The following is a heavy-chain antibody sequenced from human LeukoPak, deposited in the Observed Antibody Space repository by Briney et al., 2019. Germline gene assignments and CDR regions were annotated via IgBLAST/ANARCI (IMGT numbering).Heavy chain of an antibody. J-gene: IGHJ4*02. V-gene: IGHV4-59*01. CDR3: ARAEEYYDFWSGYYTG. Sequence: SETLSLTCTVSGGSISSYYWSWIRQPPGKGLEWIGYIYYSGSTNYNPSLKSRVTISVDTSKNQFSLKLSSVTAADTAVYYCARAEEYYDFWSGYYTGWGQGTLVTVSS. CDR1: GGSISSYY. D-gene: IGHD3-3*01. CDR2: IYYSGST.